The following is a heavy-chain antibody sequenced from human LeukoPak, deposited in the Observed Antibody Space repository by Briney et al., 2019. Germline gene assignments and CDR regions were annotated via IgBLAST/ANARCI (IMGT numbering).Heavy chain of an antibody. CDR3: AKDPQWLAQNIYY. CDR2: ISGSGSST. D-gene: IGHD6-19*01. CDR1: GFTYSDYA. Sequence: GGSLRLSCAASGFTYSDYAMSWVRQAPGKGLEWVSGISGSGSSTYYGDSVRGRFTISRDNSKNNLYLQMNSLRVEDTAVYYCAKDPQWLAQNIYYWGQGTLVTVSS. J-gene: IGHJ4*02. V-gene: IGHV3-23*01.